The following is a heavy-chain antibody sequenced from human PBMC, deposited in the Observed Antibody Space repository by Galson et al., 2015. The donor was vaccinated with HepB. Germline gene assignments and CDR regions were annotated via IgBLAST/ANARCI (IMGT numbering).Heavy chain of an antibody. J-gene: IGHJ4*02. D-gene: IGHD6-13*01. CDR2: IKQDGSEK. Sequence: LRLSCAASGFTFSSYWMSWVRQAPGKGLEWVANIKQDGSEKYYVDSVKGRFTISRDNAKNSLYLQMNSLRAEDTAVYYCARARIAAARTSGHQPYYFDYWGQGTLVTVSS. V-gene: IGHV3-7*03. CDR3: ARARIAAARTSGHQPYYFDY. CDR1: GFTFSSYW.